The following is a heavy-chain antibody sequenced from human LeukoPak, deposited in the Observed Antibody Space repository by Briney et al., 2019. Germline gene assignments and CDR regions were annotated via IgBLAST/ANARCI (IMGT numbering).Heavy chain of an antibody. V-gene: IGHV1-18*01. Sequence: GASVKVSCRASGYTFPSYGISWVRQAPGHGLEWMGWISVDSGNTNYAQKLQGRVILTTDTSTSTAYMELRSLRSDDTAVYYCARDSFGGNISEREGFHYWGQGTLVTVSS. CDR1: GYTFPSYG. J-gene: IGHJ4*02. CDR2: ISVDSGNT. CDR3: ARDSFGGNISEREGFHY. D-gene: IGHD4-23*01.